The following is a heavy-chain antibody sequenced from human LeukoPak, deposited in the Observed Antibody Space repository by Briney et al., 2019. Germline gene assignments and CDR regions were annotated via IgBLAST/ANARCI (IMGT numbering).Heavy chain of an antibody. Sequence: GGSLRLSCAASGFTVSSNYMSWVRQAPGKGLEWVSVTYSGGSSYYADSVKGRFTISRDNSKNTLYLQMNSLRAEDTAVYYCARGSGWYKAVDYWGQGTLVTVSS. CDR2: TYSGGSS. V-gene: IGHV3-53*01. CDR1: GFTVSSNY. CDR3: ARGSGWYKAVDY. D-gene: IGHD6-19*01. J-gene: IGHJ4*02.